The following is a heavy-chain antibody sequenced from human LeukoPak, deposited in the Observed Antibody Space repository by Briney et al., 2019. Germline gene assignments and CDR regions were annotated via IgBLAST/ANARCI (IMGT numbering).Heavy chain of an antibody. CDR1: GFTFSSYA. J-gene: IGHJ4*02. D-gene: IGHD1-26*01. CDR2: IGPSSSNI. V-gene: IGHV3-48*02. Sequence: PGGSLRLSCAASGFTFSSYAMSWVRQAPGKGLEWVSYIGPSSSNIYYADSVKGRFTISRDNAKNSLYLQMNSLRDEDTAIYYCARDIPNSGTDLDYWGQGTLLTVSS. CDR3: ARDIPNSGTDLDY.